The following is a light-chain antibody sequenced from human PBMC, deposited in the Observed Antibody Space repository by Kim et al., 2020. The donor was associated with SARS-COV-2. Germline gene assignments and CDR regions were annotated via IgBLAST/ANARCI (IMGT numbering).Light chain of an antibody. V-gene: IGLV3-1*01. CDR1: KLGDKY. CDR3: QAWDSSTADVV. Sequence: SYELTQPPSVSVSPGQTASITCSGDKLGDKYACWYQQKPGQSPVLVIYQDSKRPSGIPERFSGSNSGNTATLTISGTQAMVEADYYCQAWDSSTADVVFGGGTQLTVL. CDR2: QDS. J-gene: IGLJ2*01.